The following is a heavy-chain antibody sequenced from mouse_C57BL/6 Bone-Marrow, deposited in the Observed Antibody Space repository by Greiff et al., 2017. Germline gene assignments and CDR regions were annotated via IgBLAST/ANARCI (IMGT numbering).Heavy chain of an antibody. CDR2: IWTGGGT. D-gene: IGHD1-1*01. CDR1: GFSLTSYA. Sequence: VKLMESGPGLVAPSQSLSITCTVSGFSLTSYAISWVRQPPGKGLEWLGLIWTGGGTNYNSALKSRLSISKENSKSQVFLKMNSLQTEDTARYYCARSIITTDEGFAYWGQGTLGTVSA. CDR3: ARSIITTDEGFAY. V-gene: IGHV2-9-1*01. J-gene: IGHJ3*01.